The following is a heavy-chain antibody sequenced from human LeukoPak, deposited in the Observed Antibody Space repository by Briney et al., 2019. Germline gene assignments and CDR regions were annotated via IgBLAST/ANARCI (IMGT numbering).Heavy chain of an antibody. CDR1: GGTFSRYA. CDR3: ATETSGYSYGLYQKFYY. D-gene: IGHD5-18*01. Sequence: ASVKVSCKASGGTFSRYAISWVRQAPGQGLEWMGGIIPIFGTANYAQKFQGRVTITADETTSTAYLELSSLRSEDTAVYYCATETSGYSYGLYQKFYYWGQGTLVSVSS. J-gene: IGHJ4*02. CDR2: IIPIFGTA. V-gene: IGHV1-69*13.